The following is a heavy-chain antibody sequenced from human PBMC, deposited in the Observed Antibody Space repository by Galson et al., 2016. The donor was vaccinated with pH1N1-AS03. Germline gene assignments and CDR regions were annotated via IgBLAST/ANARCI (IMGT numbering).Heavy chain of an antibody. Sequence: SLRLSCAASGFTFSTYAMSWVRQAQGMGLEWVSSISASGGDTYHADSAKGRFNISRDNSRNTVSLQRNSLRDDDTAVYYGVRRSPGATVGTYDFDYWGQGTLVTVSS. CDR1: GFTFSTYA. CDR3: VRRSPGATVGTYDFDY. D-gene: IGHD4-23*01. V-gene: IGHV3-23*01. CDR2: ISASGGDT. J-gene: IGHJ4*02.